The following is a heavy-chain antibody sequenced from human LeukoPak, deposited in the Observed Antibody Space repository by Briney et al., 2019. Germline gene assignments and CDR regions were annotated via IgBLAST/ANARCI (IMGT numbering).Heavy chain of an antibody. CDR2: ISSSGGTT. CDR1: GFTFSSYA. J-gene: IGHJ4*02. D-gene: IGHD2-2*01. CDR3: VRAPDPLDIVVVPAAKFDY. Sequence: SGGSLRLSCAASGFTFSSYAMSWVRQAPGKGLEWVSGISSSGGTTYYADSVKGRFTISRDNSKNTLYLQMNSLRAEDTAVYYCVRAPDPLDIVVVPAAKFDYWGQGTLVTVSS. V-gene: IGHV3-23*01.